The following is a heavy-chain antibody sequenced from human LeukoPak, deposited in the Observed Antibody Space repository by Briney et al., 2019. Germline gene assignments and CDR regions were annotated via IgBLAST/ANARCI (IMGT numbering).Heavy chain of an antibody. V-gene: IGHV4-59*01. Sequence: SETLSLTCTVSGGSISRFYCNWIRQTSGKGLEWIGYIYYGGSAIYSPSLKSRVTISVDTSKNQLSLTLSSVTAADTAVYYCARDPRGRKWYFDLWGRGILVTVSS. CDR1: GGSISRFY. CDR3: ARDPRGRKWYFDL. CDR2: IYYGGSA. D-gene: IGHD3-16*01. J-gene: IGHJ2*01.